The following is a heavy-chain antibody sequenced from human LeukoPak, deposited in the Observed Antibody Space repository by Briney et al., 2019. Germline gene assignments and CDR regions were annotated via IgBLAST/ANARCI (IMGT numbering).Heavy chain of an antibody. D-gene: IGHD2-15*01. CDR1: GYTFTSYD. CDR3: ARALRVGRYSADY. Sequence: ASVKVSCKASGYTFTSYDINWVRQATGQGPEWMGWMNPNSGNTGYAQKFQGRVTMTRNNSISTAYMGLSSLRSEDTAVYYCARALRVGRYSADYWGQGTLVTVSS. CDR2: MNPNSGNT. J-gene: IGHJ4*02. V-gene: IGHV1-8*02.